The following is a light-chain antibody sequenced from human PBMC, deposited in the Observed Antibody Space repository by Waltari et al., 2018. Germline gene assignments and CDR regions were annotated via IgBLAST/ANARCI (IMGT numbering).Light chain of an antibody. V-gene: IGLV2-14*03. CDR3: ASYTNTNTII. J-gene: IGLJ2*01. CDR2: DVT. CDR1: LNDIGYYNV. Sequence: QSALTQPASVSGSPGQSITISCTGTLNDIGYYNVVPWYQQHPGKAPRLIIFDVTRWPSGVSHRFSGSKSGSAASLTISGLQAEDEADYYCASYTNTNTIIFGEGTKVAVL.